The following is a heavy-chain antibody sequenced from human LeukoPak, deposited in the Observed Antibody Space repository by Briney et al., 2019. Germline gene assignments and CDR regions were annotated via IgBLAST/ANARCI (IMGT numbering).Heavy chain of an antibody. V-gene: IGHV3-23*01. Sequence: GGSLRLFCAASGFTFSSSAMSWVRQAPGKGLEWVSSISVSGGIYYADSVKGRFTISRDNSKNTLFLQMNSLRAEDTAVYYCAKRVSTGWYYYDYWGQGTLVTVSS. J-gene: IGHJ4*02. D-gene: IGHD6-19*01. CDR1: GFTFSSSA. CDR2: ISVSGGI. CDR3: AKRVSTGWYYYDY.